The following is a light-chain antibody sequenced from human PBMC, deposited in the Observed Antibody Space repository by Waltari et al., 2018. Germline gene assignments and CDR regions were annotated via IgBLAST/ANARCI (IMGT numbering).Light chain of an antibody. Sequence: DIVMTQSPESLDVSLGERATIHCKSRESVLYRSNNKNHLAWYQQKPGQPPKSLLYWASTRKSGVPDRFSGSGSETDFTLTVTSLQAEDVAVYYCQQYYSTPITFGGGTKVEIK. CDR1: ESVLYRSNNKNH. J-gene: IGKJ4*01. V-gene: IGKV4-1*01. CDR3: QQYYSTPIT. CDR2: WAS.